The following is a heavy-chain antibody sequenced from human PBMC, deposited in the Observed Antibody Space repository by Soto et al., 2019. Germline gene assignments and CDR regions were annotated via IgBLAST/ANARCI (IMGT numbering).Heavy chain of an antibody. J-gene: IGHJ6*02. D-gene: IGHD2-8*02. CDR2: ISAYNGYT. Sequence: QAQLVQSGVEVKKPGASVKVSCKTSGYTFTSSGISWVRQAPGQGLEWMGWISAYNGYTHHAQNFQGRVTMTTDTSTSTAYMELRSLTSDDTAVYYCAMDCSGGVCHLNGWGQGTTVTVSS. CDR1: GYTFTSSG. V-gene: IGHV1-18*04. CDR3: AMDCSGGVCHLNG.